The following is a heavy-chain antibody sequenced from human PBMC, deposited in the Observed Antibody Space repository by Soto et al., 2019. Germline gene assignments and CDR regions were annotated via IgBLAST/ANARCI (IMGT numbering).Heavy chain of an antibody. J-gene: IGHJ4*02. D-gene: IGHD3-10*01. CDR1: GITFGRRA. V-gene: IGHV3-23*01. Sequence: GGSLRLSCVASGITFGRRALRWVRQAPGEGLEWVSTITDTGGDTKYADSVRGRFTMSRDNSKKTLYLQMNNLRVEDSALYYCARGSTDSYPGSRIFDFWGRGTLVTVSS. CDR3: ARGSTDSYPGSRIFDF. CDR2: ITDTGGDT.